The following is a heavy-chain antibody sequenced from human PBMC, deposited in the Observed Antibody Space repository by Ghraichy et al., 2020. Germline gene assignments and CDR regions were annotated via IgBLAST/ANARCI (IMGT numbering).Heavy chain of an antibody. CDR2: IKKDGSEK. V-gene: IGHV3-7*01. D-gene: IGHD6-19*01. J-gene: IGHJ4*02. CDR3: ARDLGGGWYFDY. Sequence: SCAASGFIISGYWMSWVRQAPGKGPEWVANIKKDGSEKYYVDSVKGRFTISRDNAKNSLYLQMNSLRAEDTAVYYCARDLGGGWYFDYWGQGALVTVSS. CDR1: GFIISGYW.